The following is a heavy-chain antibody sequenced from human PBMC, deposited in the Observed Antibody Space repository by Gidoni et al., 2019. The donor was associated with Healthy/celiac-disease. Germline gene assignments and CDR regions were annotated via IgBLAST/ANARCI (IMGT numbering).Heavy chain of an antibody. CDR1: GFSFSSYA. CDR2: ISGSGGST. D-gene: IGHD1-1*01. CDR3: AKDAGILEPQWYYYGMDV. V-gene: IGHV3-23*01. J-gene: IGHJ6*02. Sequence: EVQLLESGGGLVQPGGSLRLSCPASGFSFSSYAMSWVRQAPGKGLEWVSAISGSGGSTYYADSVKGRFTISRDNSKNTLYLQMNSLRAEDTAVYYCAKDAGILEPQWYYYGMDVWGQGTTVTVSS.